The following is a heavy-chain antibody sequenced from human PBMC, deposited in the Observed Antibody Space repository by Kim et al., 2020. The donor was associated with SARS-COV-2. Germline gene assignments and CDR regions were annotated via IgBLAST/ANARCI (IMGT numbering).Heavy chain of an antibody. CDR3: ARLMSDSRKYWWFDP. V-gene: IGHV4-34*01. CDR1: GGSFSDYY. Sequence: SETLSLTCVVSGGSFSDYYWTWIRQPPGKGLEWIGEINHSGDTNYNPSPRSRVTLTVDASKNHFSLTMDSVTAADTSVYYCARLMSDSRKYWWFDPWGQGALVTVSS. CDR2: INHSGDT. D-gene: IGHD3-22*01. J-gene: IGHJ5*02.